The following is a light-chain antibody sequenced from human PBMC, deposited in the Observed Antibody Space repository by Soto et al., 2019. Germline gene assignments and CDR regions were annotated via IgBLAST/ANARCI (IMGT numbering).Light chain of an antibody. CDR3: QQGYSNPWT. V-gene: IGKV1-39*01. CDR1: QSVNTY. Sequence: DIQMTQSPSSLSASVGDRVTITCRRSQSVNTYLHWYQQKAGQAPKLLIYAASNLQSGVPSRFSGRGSGTDFTLTVESLQPEDFATYYRQQGYSNPWTFGQGTKVDIK. J-gene: IGKJ1*01. CDR2: AAS.